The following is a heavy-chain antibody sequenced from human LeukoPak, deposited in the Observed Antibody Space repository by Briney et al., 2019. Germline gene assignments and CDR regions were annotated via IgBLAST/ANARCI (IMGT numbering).Heavy chain of an antibody. D-gene: IGHD5-12*01. V-gene: IGHV3-11*01. Sequence: GGSLRLSCAASGLTFSDEYMSWIRQAPGKGLEWVSYISNTGSFISYADSVKGRFTISRDNAKNSLYLQMNSLRAEDAAAYYCAKDLRYSDYYPGGQSDYWGQGTLVTVSS. CDR3: AKDLRYSDYYPGGQSDY. J-gene: IGHJ4*02. CDR2: ISNTGSFI. CDR1: GLTFSDEY.